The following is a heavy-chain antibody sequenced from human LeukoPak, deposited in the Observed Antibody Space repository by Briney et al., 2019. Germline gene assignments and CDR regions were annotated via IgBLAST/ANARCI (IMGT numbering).Heavy chain of an antibody. V-gene: IGHV3-30-3*01. Sequence: GGSLRLSCAASGFTFSSYAMHWVRQAPGKGLEWVAVISYDGSNKYYADSVKGRFTISRDNSKNTLYLQMNSLRAEDTAVYYCARGYQRDAKISSSWYLNWFDPWGQGTLVTVSP. CDR1: GFTFSSYA. CDR3: ARGYQRDAKISSSWYLNWFDP. D-gene: IGHD6-13*01. CDR2: ISYDGSNK. J-gene: IGHJ5*02.